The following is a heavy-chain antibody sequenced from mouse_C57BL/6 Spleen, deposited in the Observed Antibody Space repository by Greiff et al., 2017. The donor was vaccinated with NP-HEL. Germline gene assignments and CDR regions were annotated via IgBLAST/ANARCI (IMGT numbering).Heavy chain of an antibody. V-gene: IGHV1-26*01. Sequence: EVQLQQSGPELVKPGASVKISCKASGYTFTDYYMNWVKPSHGKSLEWIGDINPNNGGTSYNQKFKGKATLTVDKSSSTAYMELRSLTSEDSAVYYCARDYRMDYWGQGTSVTVSS. CDR2: INPNNGGT. D-gene: IGHD1-1*02. CDR1: GYTFTDYY. CDR3: ARDYRMDY. J-gene: IGHJ4*01.